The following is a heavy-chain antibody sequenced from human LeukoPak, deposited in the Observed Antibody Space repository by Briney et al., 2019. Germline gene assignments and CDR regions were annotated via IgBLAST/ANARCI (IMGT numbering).Heavy chain of an antibody. V-gene: IGHV4-59*01. J-gene: IGHJ5*02. CDR1: GGSISSYY. CDR3: AGGGSVSWRKWFDP. D-gene: IGHD2-2*01. CDR2: IYYSGST. Sequence: SETLSLTCTVSGGSISSYYWSWLRQPPGKGLEWIGYIYYSGSTNYNPSLNSRVTISVDTSKNQFSLKLSSVTAADTAVYYCAGGGSVSWRKWFDPWGQGTLVTVSS.